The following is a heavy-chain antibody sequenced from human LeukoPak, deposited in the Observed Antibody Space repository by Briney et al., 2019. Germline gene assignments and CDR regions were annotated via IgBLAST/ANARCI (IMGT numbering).Heavy chain of an antibody. CDR1: GYIFTSYW. V-gene: IGHV5-51*01. CDR3: ARCHYYDSSGYGEDFDY. CDR2: IYPGDSDT. D-gene: IGHD3-22*01. J-gene: IGHJ4*02. Sequence: GESLKISCKGSGYIFTSYWIGWVRQMPGKGLEWMGIIYPGDSDTRYSPSFQGQVTISADKSISTAYLQWSSLKASDTAMYYCARCHYYDSSGYGEDFDYWGQGTLVTVSS.